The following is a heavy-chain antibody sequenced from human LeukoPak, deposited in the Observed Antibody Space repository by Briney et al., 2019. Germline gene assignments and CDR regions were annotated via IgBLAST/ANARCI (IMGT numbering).Heavy chain of an antibody. CDR3: ARTELSGYSYGFGY. Sequence: PSETLSLTCTVSGGSISSSSYYWAWFPKPPGKGLEWFGSIYYSGSTYYNPSLKSRVTISVDTSKNQFSLKLSSVTAADTAVYYCARTELSGYSYGFGYWGQGTLVTVSS. D-gene: IGHD5-18*01. J-gene: IGHJ4*02. CDR2: IYYSGST. V-gene: IGHV4-39*01. CDR1: GGSISSSSYY.